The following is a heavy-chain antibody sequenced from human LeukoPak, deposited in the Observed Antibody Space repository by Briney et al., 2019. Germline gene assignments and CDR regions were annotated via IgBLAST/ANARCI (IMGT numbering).Heavy chain of an antibody. V-gene: IGHV4-38-2*02. D-gene: IGHD6-19*01. CDR2: MYHSGNI. J-gene: IGHJ4*02. CDR3: ATGIAVADYYFDY. CDR1: GYSITSGYH. Sequence: SETLSLTCIVSGYSITSGYHWGWIRQTPGKGLEWIGTMYHSGNINYNPSLKSRVTVSVDTSKNQFSLKLSSVTAADTAVYYCATGIAVADYYFDYWGQGTLVTVSS.